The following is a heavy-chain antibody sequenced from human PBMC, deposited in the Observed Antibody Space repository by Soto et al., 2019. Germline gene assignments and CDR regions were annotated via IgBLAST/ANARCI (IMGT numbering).Heavy chain of an antibody. J-gene: IGHJ4*02. D-gene: IGHD3-10*01. Sequence: TGWSLRLACASSGFTFIRFELHWVRQAPGKGLEWISYISSSGSTAYYASPVEGRFTISRDNANNSVYLQMDSLRAEDTALYYCTRAAWFPYLSFYWGQGALVTVSS. CDR2: ISSSGSTA. V-gene: IGHV3-48*03. CDR1: GFTFIRFE. CDR3: TRAAWFPYLSFY.